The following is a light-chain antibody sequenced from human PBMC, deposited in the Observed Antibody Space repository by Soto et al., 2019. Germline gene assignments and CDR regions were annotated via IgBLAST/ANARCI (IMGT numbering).Light chain of an antibody. Sequence: DIQMTQSPSTLSASVGDRVAITCRASQSISIWLAWYQQKPGKAPKLLIYKASSLESGVPSRFSGSRSGTEFTLTISSLQPDDFANYYCQQYNDYSWTFGQGTKVEIK. CDR3: QQYNDYSWT. CDR1: QSISIW. J-gene: IGKJ1*01. V-gene: IGKV1-5*03. CDR2: KAS.